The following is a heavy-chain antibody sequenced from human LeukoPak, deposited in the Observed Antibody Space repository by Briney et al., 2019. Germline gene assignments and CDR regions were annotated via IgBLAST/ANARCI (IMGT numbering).Heavy chain of an antibody. CDR2: MNPNSGNT. Sequence: ASVKVSCKASGYTFTSYNINWVRQATGQGLEWMGWMNPNSGNTGYAQKFQGRVTMTKNTYISTAYMELSSLRSEDTAVYYCARSGDSSGWHFDYWGQGTLVTVSS. J-gene: IGHJ4*02. D-gene: IGHD6-19*01. CDR3: ARSGDSSGWHFDY. CDR1: GYTFTSYN. V-gene: IGHV1-8*01.